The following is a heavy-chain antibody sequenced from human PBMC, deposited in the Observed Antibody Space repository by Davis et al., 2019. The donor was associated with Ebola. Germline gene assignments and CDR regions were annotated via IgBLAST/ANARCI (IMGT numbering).Heavy chain of an antibody. CDR1: GFTFSSYG. J-gene: IGHJ4*02. CDR2: IRYDGSNK. D-gene: IGHD3-9*01. V-gene: IGHV3-30*02. Sequence: GESLKISCAASGFTFSSYGMHWVRQAPGKGLEWVAFIRYDGSNKYYADSVKGRFTISRDNSKNTLYLQMNSLRAEDTAVYYCAREFNPYDILTGYYTFSYWGQGTLVTVSS. CDR3: AREFNPYDILTGYYTFSY.